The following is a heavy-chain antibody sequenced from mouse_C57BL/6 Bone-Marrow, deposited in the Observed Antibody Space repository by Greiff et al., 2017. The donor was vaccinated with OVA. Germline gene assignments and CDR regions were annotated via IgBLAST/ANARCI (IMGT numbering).Heavy chain of an antibody. J-gene: IGHJ4*01. Sequence: VQLQQPGAELVKPGASVKLSCKASGYTFTSYWMHWVKQRPGQGLEWIGMIHPNSGSTNYNEKFKSKATLTVDKSSSTAYMQLSSLTSEDSAVYYCARDYYCYYGSSYVYYYARDYWGQGTSVTVSS. D-gene: IGHD1-1*01. CDR1: GYTFTSYW. CDR2: IHPNSGST. V-gene: IGHV1-64*01. CDR3: ARDYYCYYGSSYVYYYARDY.